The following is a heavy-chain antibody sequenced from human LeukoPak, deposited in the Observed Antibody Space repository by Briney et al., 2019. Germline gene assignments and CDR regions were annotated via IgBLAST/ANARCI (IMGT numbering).Heavy chain of an antibody. V-gene: IGHV3-48*03. CDR3: ARRNSYYYYLDV. Sequence: GGSLRLSCAASGFTFSSYEMNWVRQAPGKGLEWVSYVSSSGSTIYYADSVKGRFTISRDNAKNSLYLQMNSLRAEDTAVYYCARRNSYYYYLDVWGKRTTVTISS. CDR2: VSSSGSTI. CDR1: GFTFSSYE. J-gene: IGHJ6*03.